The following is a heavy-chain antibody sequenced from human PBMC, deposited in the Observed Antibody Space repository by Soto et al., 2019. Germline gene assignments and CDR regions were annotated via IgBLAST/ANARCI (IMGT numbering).Heavy chain of an antibody. Sequence: QVPLVESGGGVVQPGRSLRLSCAASGFTFSSYAMHWVRQAPGKGLEWVAVISYDGSNKYYADSVKGRFTISRDNSKNTLYLQMNSLRAEDTAVYYCARDGNYVWGSYRYTECDYWGQGTLVTVSS. D-gene: IGHD3-16*02. V-gene: IGHV3-30-3*01. CDR3: ARDGNYVWGSYRYTECDY. J-gene: IGHJ4*02. CDR2: ISYDGSNK. CDR1: GFTFSSYA.